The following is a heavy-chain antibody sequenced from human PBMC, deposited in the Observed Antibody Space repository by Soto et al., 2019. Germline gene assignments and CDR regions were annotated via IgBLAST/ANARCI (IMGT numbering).Heavy chain of an antibody. CDR3: ARDRFYGSGSYYKGHYYYGMDV. J-gene: IGHJ6*02. D-gene: IGHD3-10*01. Sequence: PSETLSLTCTVSGGSVSSGGYYWSWIRQPPGKGLEWIGYIYYNGSPNYNPSLKSRITISVDTSKNQFSLKLSSVTAADTAVYYCARDRFYGSGSYYKGHYYYGMDVWGQGTTVTVSS. CDR1: GGSVSSGGYY. CDR2: IYYNGSP. V-gene: IGHV4-61*08.